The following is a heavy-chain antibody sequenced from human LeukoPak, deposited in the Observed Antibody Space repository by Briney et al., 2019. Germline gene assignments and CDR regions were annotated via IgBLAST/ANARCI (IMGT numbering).Heavy chain of an antibody. J-gene: IGHJ5*02. CDR1: GFTFSSYA. D-gene: IGHD6-19*01. V-gene: IGHV3-30-3*01. Sequence: GGSLRLSCAASGFTFSSYAMHWVRQAPGKGLEWVAVISYDGSNKYYADSVKGRFTISRDNSKSTLYLQMNSLRAEDTAVYYCAREDSSGPANWFDPWGQETLVTVSS. CDR3: AREDSSGPANWFDP. CDR2: ISYDGSNK.